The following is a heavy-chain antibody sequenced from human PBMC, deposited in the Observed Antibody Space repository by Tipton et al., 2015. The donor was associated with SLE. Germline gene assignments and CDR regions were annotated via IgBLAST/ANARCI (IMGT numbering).Heavy chain of an antibody. J-gene: IGHJ5*02. CDR1: GDSISNYY. CDR2: IYYSGNTNT. Sequence: TLSLTCTVSGDSISNYYWSWIRQPPGKGLEWLGYIYYSGNTNTNYNPSLKSRITMSVDTSKNQFSLKLSSVTAADTAVYYCARDSSGGYNWFDPWGQGTLVTVSS. CDR3: ARDSSGGYNWFDP. V-gene: IGHV4-59*01. D-gene: IGHD3-22*01.